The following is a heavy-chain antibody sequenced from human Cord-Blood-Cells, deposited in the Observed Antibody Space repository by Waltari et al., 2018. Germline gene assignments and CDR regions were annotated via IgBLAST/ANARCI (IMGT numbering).Heavy chain of an antibody. CDR1: GFTFSSYG. J-gene: IGHJ3*02. Sequence: QVQLVESGGGVVQPGRSLRPSCAASGFTFSSYGMPWVRQAPGKGLEWVAVIWYDGSNKYYADSVKGRFTISRDNSKNTLYLQMNSLRAEDTAVYYCAREKAAADAFDIWGQGTMVTVSS. D-gene: IGHD6-13*01. CDR3: AREKAAADAFDI. CDR2: IWYDGSNK. V-gene: IGHV3-33*01.